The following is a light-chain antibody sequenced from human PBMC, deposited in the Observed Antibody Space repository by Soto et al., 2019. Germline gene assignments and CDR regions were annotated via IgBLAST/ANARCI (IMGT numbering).Light chain of an antibody. V-gene: IGKV1-39*01. CDR3: QQSYSMPLN. J-gene: IGKJ4*01. Sequence: DIQMTQSPSSLSASVGDRVTITCRASQSISSYLNWYQQKPGKAPKLLIYAASSLQSGVPSRFSGSGSGTDFTLPISSLQPADFATYYCQQSYSMPLNFGGGTKVEIK. CDR1: QSISSY. CDR2: AAS.